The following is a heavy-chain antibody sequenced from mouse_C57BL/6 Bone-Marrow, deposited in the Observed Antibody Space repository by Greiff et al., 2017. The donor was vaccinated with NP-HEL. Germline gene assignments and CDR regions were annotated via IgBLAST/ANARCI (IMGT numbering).Heavy chain of an antibody. CDR3: ARERGYYLFDY. CDR2: IYPGDGDT. Sequence: QVQLKQSGAELVKPGASVKISCKASGYAFSSYWMNWVKQRPGKGLEWIGQIYPGDGDTNYNGKFKGKATLTADKSSSTAYMQLSSLTSEDSAVYFCARERGYYLFDYWGQGTTLTVSS. CDR1: GYAFSSYW. D-gene: IGHD2-3*01. V-gene: IGHV1-80*01. J-gene: IGHJ2*01.